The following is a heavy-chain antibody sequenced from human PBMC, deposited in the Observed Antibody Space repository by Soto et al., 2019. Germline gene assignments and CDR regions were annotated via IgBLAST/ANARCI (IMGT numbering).Heavy chain of an antibody. Sequence: GGSLRLSCAASGVTFSSYGMHWVRQAPGKGLEWVANINQDGNNKNYVDSVKGRFSISRDNAKNSLYLQINSLRAEDTAIYYCARQHSGSYYFDYWGQGTPVTVSS. CDR3: ARQHSGSYYFDY. V-gene: IGHV3-7*05. J-gene: IGHJ4*02. CDR1: GVTFSSYG. CDR2: INQDGNNK. D-gene: IGHD1-26*01.